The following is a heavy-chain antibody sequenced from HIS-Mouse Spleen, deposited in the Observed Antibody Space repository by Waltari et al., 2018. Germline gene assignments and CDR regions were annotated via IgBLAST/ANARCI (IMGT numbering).Heavy chain of an antibody. V-gene: IGHV3-9*01. CDR2: ISWNSGSI. CDR1: GFTFDDYA. D-gene: IGHD5-12*01. Sequence: EVQLVESGGGLVQPGRSLRLSCAASGFTFDDYAMPWVRQAPGKGLAWVSGISWNSGSIGYADSVKGRFTISRDNAKNSLYLQMNSLRAEDTALYYCAKDRGGYGSYFDYWGQGTLVTVSS. J-gene: IGHJ4*02. CDR3: AKDRGGYGSYFDY.